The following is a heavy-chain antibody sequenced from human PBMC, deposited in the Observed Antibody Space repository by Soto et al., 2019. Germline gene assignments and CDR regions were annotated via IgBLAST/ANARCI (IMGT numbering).Heavy chain of an antibody. CDR2: MYYSGST. V-gene: IGHV4-39*01. J-gene: IGHJ6*03. Sequence: SETLSLTCTVSGGSISSSNYFWGWIHQPPGKGLEWIGTMYYSGSTYYNPSLKTRVTMSADTSKNQFSLKLSSVTAADTAVYYCVRHERYPKYYMDVWGRGTTVTVSS. CDR3: VRHERYPKYYMDV. CDR1: GGSISSSNYF. D-gene: IGHD1-1*01.